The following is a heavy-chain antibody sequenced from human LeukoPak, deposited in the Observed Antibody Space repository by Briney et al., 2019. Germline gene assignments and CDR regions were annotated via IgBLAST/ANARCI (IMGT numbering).Heavy chain of an antibody. J-gene: IGHJ4*02. CDR2: IYPGDSDT. V-gene: IGHV5-51*01. CDR1: GYSFTSYW. Sequence: GESLEISCKGSGYSFTSYWIGWVRQMPGKGLEWMGIIYPGDSDTRYSPSFQGQVTISADKSISTAYLQWSSLKASDTAMYYCARHSGGYGFPSSLDYWGQETLVTVSS. D-gene: IGHD5-12*01. CDR3: ARHSGGYGFPSSLDY.